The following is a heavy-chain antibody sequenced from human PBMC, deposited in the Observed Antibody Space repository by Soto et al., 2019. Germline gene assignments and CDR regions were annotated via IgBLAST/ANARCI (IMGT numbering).Heavy chain of an antibody. J-gene: IGHJ4*02. CDR3: TADHWS. V-gene: IGHV3-23*01. Sequence: EVQLLESGGDLVQPGGSLRLSCAASGFTFSTYAMSWVRQAPGKGLEWVSGISSSGGGTYYADSVKGRFTISRDNSKTTLYLQMNSLRAEDTAVYYCTADHWSWGQGTLVTVSS. CDR1: GFTFSTYA. D-gene: IGHD3-3*01. CDR2: ISSSGGGT.